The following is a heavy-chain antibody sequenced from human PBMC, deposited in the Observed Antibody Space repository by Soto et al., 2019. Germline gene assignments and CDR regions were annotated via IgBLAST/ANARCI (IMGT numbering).Heavy chain of an antibody. CDR2: IYSGGNI. J-gene: IGHJ6*03. V-gene: IGHV3-66*01. CDR3: ARGNYMDV. Sequence: GGSLGLSCAASGVAVNINYMNWVRQAPGKGLEWVSIIYSGGNIYYADSMKGRFTIFRDNSKNTLYLQMNSLRAEDTAVYYCARGNYMDVWGKGTTVTVSS. CDR1: GVAVNINY.